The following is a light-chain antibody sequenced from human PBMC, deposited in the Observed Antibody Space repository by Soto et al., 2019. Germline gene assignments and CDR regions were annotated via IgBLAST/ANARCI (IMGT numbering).Light chain of an antibody. CDR3: CSYAGTCIYV. Sequence: QSVLTQPRSVSGSPGQTVTMSCTGTSSDVGGYNYVYWYRQHPGKAPKLMIYDVTKRPSGVPDRFSGSKSGTTASLTISGLHAEDEAYYYCCSYAGTCIYVFGIGTKVTVL. V-gene: IGLV2-11*01. CDR1: SSDVGGYNY. CDR2: DVT. J-gene: IGLJ1*01.